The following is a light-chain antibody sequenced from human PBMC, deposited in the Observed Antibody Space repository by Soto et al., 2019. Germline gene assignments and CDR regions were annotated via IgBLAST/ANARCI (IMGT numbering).Light chain of an antibody. Sequence: ESVLTQSPATLSLSPVEGATLSCRASQSVSSTFLAWYQHKPGRPPRLLIYGASSRATDIPDRFSGGGSGTDFTLTIIRLEPEDFAVYYCQQYGSSPWTFGQGTKVEI. J-gene: IGKJ1*01. CDR1: QSVSSTF. CDR3: QQYGSSPWT. V-gene: IGKV3-20*01. CDR2: GAS.